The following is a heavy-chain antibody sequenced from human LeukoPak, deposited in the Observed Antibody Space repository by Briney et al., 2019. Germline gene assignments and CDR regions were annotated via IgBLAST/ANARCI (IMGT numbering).Heavy chain of an antibody. CDR2: LYSGGGP. CDR1: GFTVSSTY. CDR3: ATSSGWYEQFDY. J-gene: IGHJ4*02. V-gene: IGHV3-53*01. D-gene: IGHD6-19*01. Sequence: GGSLRLSCVASGFTVSSTYMTWVRQAPGKGLEWVSVLYSGGGPHYVDSVRGRFTISRDNSKSTLYLQMNNLKTEDTAVYYCATSSGWYEQFDYWGQGTLVTVSS.